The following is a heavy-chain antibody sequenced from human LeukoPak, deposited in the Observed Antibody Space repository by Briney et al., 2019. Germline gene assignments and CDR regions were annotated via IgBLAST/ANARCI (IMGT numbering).Heavy chain of an antibody. J-gene: IGHJ4*02. D-gene: IGHD3-22*01. CDR1: GLSFSSYG. V-gene: IGHV3-23*01. CDR2: ISGNGAST. CDR3: VKGSYYYDSSGYSPAPGD. Sequence: GGSLRLSCAASGLSFSSYGMSWVRQAPGQGLEWVSTISGNGASTYHADSVKGRFTISRDNSKNTLHLQMNSLRAEDTAVYYCVKGSYYYDSSGYSPAPGDWGQGTLVTVSS.